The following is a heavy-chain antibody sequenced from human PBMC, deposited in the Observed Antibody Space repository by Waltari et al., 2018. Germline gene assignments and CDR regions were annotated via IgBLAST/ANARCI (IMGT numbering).Heavy chain of an antibody. CDR1: RYTFTKYW. J-gene: IGHJ4*02. CDR2: LYPGDSET. CDR3: ARLAGAVASFDY. Sequence: EVQLLQSGAEVKEPGESLKISCKGPRYTFTKYWIGWVRQKPGKGLEWRGILYPGDSETKYSPALQGRVTISADKSITTAYLQWNSLQASDSAMYYCARLAGAVASFDYWGQGTLVTVSS. D-gene: IGHD6-19*01. V-gene: IGHV5-51*01.